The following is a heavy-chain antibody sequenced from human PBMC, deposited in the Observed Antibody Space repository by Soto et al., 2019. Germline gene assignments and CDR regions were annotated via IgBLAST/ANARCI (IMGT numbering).Heavy chain of an antibody. CDR2: ISTTSSYI. D-gene: IGHD4-4*01. V-gene: IGHV3-21*01. CDR3: AREGSLYNDYISNCADY. Sequence: EVQLVESGGGLVKPGGSLRLSCEASGFTFSSYSMIWVRQAPGKGLEWVSSISTTSSYIYYADSVKGRFTISRDNAKNSLYLLMNSLRAEDTAVYDCAREGSLYNDYISNCADYWGQGTLVTVSS. J-gene: IGHJ4*02. CDR1: GFTFSSYS.